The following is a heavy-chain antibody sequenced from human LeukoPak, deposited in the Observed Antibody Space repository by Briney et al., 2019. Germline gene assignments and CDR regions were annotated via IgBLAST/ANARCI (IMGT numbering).Heavy chain of an antibody. CDR2: ITSSSSTM. CDR3: ARAVTGSDCSGGSCYEYYMDV. CDR1: GFTFSTYS. J-gene: IGHJ6*03. Sequence: GGSLRLSCAASGFTFSTYSMNWVRQAPGKGLEWVSYITSSSSTMFYADSVKGRFTISRDNAENSMYLQMNSLRAEDTAVYYCARAVTGSDCSGGSCYEYYMDVWGKGTTVNVSS. D-gene: IGHD2-15*01. V-gene: IGHV3-48*01.